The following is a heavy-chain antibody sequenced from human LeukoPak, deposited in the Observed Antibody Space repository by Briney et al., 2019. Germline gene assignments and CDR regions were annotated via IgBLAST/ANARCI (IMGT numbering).Heavy chain of an antibody. D-gene: IGHD3-22*01. CDR3: AREFYYDNPFLDY. J-gene: IGHJ4*02. CDR2: INPNSGGT. CDR1: GYTFTGYY. Sequence: GASVKVSCKASGYTFTGYYMHWVRQAPGQGLEWMGWINPNSGGTNYAQKFQGRVTMTRDTSISTAYMELSRLRSDDTAVYYCAREFYYDNPFLDYWGQGTLVTVSS. V-gene: IGHV1-2*02.